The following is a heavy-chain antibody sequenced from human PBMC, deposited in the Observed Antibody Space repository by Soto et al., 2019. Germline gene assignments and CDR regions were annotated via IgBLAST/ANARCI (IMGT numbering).Heavy chain of an antibody. CDR3: ARGSVIVVAYYYYMDV. CDR1: GFTVSSNY. J-gene: IGHJ6*03. Sequence: GGSLRLSCAASGFTVSSNYMSWVRQAPGKGLEWVSVIYSGGSTYYAHSVKGRFTISRDNSKNTLYLQMNSLRAEDTAVYYCARGSVIVVAYYYYMDVWGKGTTVTVSS. D-gene: IGHD2-2*01. V-gene: IGHV3-66*01. CDR2: IYSGGST.